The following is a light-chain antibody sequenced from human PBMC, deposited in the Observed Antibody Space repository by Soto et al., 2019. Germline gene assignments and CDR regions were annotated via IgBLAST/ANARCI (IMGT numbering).Light chain of an antibody. CDR1: QSVSSSY. V-gene: IGKV3-20*01. CDR2: STS. J-gene: IGKJ1*01. Sequence: EIVLTQSPGTLSLSPGERATLSCRASQSVSSSYLAWYQQKPGQAPRLLIYSTSSGATGIPDRFSGSGSGTDFTLTISRLEPEDFAVYYWQQYGTSPPTFGQGTKVEIK. CDR3: QQYGTSPPT.